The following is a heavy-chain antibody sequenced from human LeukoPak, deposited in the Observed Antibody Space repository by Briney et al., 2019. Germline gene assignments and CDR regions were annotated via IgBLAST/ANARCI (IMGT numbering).Heavy chain of an antibody. Sequence: PGGSLRLSCAAPGFTFSSYAMNWVRQAPGKGLEWVSAINSGGVNTYYADSVKGRFTISRDNSKNTLYLQMNSLRAEDTAVYYCAKDTTHSGSYGIDYWGQGTLVIVSS. V-gene: IGHV3-23*01. CDR1: GFTFSSYA. D-gene: IGHD1-26*01. J-gene: IGHJ4*02. CDR2: INSGGVNT. CDR3: AKDTTHSGSYGIDY.